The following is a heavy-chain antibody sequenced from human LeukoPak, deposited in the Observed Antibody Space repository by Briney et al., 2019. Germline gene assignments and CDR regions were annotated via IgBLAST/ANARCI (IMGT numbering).Heavy chain of an antibody. J-gene: IGHJ4*02. CDR1: GGSISSSSYY. Sequence: SETLSLTCTVSGGSISSSSYYWGWIRQPPGKGLEWIGYIYYSGSTNYNPSLKSRVTISVDTSKNQFSLKLSSVTAADTAVYYCARASSLYYYDSSGLDYWGQGTLVTVSS. CDR2: IYYSGST. D-gene: IGHD3-22*01. CDR3: ARASSLYYYDSSGLDY. V-gene: IGHV4-61*05.